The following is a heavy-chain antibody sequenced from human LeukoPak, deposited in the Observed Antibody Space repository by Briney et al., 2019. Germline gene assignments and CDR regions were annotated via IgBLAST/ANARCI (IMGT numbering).Heavy chain of an antibody. CDR1: GFTFSDYA. CDR3: ARVGERDKWLRFHYLDY. D-gene: IGHD5-12*01. CDR2: VSSTGVTT. J-gene: IGHJ4*02. Sequence: HPGGSLRLSCAASGFTFSDYAMHWVRQAPGRGLEHVSAVSSTGVTTYYSNSVKGRFTISRDNSKNTLYLQMGSLRAEDMAVYYCARVGERDKWLRFHYLDYWGQGALVTVSS. V-gene: IGHV3-64*01.